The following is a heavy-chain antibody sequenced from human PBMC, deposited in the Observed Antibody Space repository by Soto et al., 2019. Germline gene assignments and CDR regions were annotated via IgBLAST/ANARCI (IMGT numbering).Heavy chain of an antibody. CDR1: GGTFSSYA. CDR2: IIPIFGTA. Sequence: GASVKVSCKASGGTFSSYAISWVRQAPGQGLEWMGGIIPIFGTANYAQKFQGRVTITADESTSTAYMELSSLRSEDTAVYYCARGTVVRGVTATTIDYWGQGTLVTVSS. CDR3: ARGTVVRGVTATTIDY. D-gene: IGHD3-10*01. J-gene: IGHJ4*02. V-gene: IGHV1-69*13.